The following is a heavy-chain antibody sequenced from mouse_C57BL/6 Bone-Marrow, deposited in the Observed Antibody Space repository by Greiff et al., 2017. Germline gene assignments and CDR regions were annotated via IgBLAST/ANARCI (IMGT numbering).Heavy chain of an antibody. CDR1: GYTFTDYY. CDR2: INPYNGGT. CDR3: ARYVPVLYYAMDY. V-gene: IGHV1-19*01. Sequence: VQLQQPGAELVKPGASVKMSCKASGYTFTDYYMNWVKQSHGKSLEWIGVINPYNGGTSYNQKFKGKATLTVDKSSSTAYMELNSLTSEDSAVYYCARYVPVLYYAMDYWGQGTSVTVSS. J-gene: IGHJ4*01.